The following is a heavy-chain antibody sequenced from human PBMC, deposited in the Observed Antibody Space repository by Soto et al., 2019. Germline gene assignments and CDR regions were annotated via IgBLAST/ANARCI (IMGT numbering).Heavy chain of an antibody. Sequence: GESLKISCKGSGYSFTSYWISWVRQMPGKGLEWMGRIDPSDSYTNYSPSFQGHVTISADKSISTAYLQWSSLKASDTAMYYCASHQRTYYYDSSGYMHGMDVWGQGTTVTAP. V-gene: IGHV5-10-1*01. D-gene: IGHD3-22*01. J-gene: IGHJ6*02. CDR1: GYSFTSYW. CDR3: ASHQRTYYYDSSGYMHGMDV. CDR2: IDPSDSYT.